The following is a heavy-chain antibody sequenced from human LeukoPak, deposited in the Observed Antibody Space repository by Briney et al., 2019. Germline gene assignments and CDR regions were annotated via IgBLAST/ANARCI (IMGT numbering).Heavy chain of an antibody. CDR2: IYYSGST. V-gene: IGHV4-61*01. CDR3: ARGSLSYYFHY. D-gene: IGHD3-16*02. J-gene: IGHJ4*02. CDR1: GVSVSSGSYY. Sequence: PSETLSLTCTVSGVSVSSGSYYWSWIRQPPGKGLEWIGYIYYSGSTNYNPSLKSRVTISVDTSKNQFSLKLSSVTAADTAVYYCARGSLSYYFHYWGQGTLVTVSS.